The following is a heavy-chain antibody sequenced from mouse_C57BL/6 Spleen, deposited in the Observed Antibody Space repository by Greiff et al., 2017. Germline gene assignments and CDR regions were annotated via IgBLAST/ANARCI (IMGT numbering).Heavy chain of an antibody. CDR1: DYE. J-gene: IGHJ2*01. V-gene: IGHV1-15*01. Sequence: DYEMHWVKQTPVHGLEWIGAIDPETGGTAYNQKFKGKAILTADKSSSTAYMELRSLTSEDSAVYYCTRYDYDTGDYWGQGTTLTVSS. CDR2: IDPETGGT. D-gene: IGHD2-4*01. CDR3: TRYDYDTGDY.